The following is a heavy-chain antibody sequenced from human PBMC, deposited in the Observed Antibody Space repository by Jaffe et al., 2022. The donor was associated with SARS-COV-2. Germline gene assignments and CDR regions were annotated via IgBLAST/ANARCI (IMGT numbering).Heavy chain of an antibody. D-gene: IGHD4-17*01. J-gene: IGHJ4*02. CDR2: IIPTVDVA. CDR1: GGSFSSYI. V-gene: IGHV1-69*02. Sequence: QVQVVQSGPEVKKPGSSVNVSCKPSGGSFSSYIVNWVRQAPGQGLEWLGAIIPTVDVANYAQKFRGRVAFTADTSTMSVYMQLSRLTSEDTAVYYCALRYDDYVGYWGQGTLVTVSS. CDR3: ALRYDDYVGY.